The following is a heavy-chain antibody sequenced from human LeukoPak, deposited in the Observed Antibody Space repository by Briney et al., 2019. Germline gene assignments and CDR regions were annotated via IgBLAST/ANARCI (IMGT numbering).Heavy chain of an antibody. CDR1: GYTFTSYG. CDR3: ARVYTTVTTTEAFDI. J-gene: IGHJ3*02. V-gene: IGHV1-18*01. CDR2: ISAYNGNT. D-gene: IGHD4-11*01. Sequence: ASVKVSCKASGYTFTSYGISWVRQAPGQGLEWMEWISAYNGNTNYAQKLQGRVTMTTDTSTSTAYMELRSLRSDDTAVYYCARVYTTVTTTEAFDIWGQGTMVTVSS.